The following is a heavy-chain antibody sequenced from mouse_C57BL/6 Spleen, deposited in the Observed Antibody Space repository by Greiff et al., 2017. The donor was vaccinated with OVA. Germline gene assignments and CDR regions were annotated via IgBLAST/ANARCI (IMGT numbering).Heavy chain of an antibody. Sequence: QVQLQQSGPELVKPGASVKISCKASGYAFSSSWMNWVKQRPGKGLEWIGRIYPGDGDTNYNGKFKGKATLTADKSSSTAYMQLSSLTSEDSAVYFCAGGYYYGSSHWYFDVWGTGTTVTVSS. J-gene: IGHJ1*03. D-gene: IGHD1-1*01. CDR2: IYPGDGDT. V-gene: IGHV1-82*01. CDR1: GYAFSSSW. CDR3: AGGYYYGSSHWYFDV.